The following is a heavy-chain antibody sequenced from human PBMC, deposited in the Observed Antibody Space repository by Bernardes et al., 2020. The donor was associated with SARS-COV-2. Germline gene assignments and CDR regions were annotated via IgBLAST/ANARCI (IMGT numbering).Heavy chain of an antibody. J-gene: IGHJ5*02. CDR3: ARDLGYCTNGVCSP. CDR1: GFTFSSPW. V-gene: IGHV3-74*01. CDR2: INPDGSST. D-gene: IGHD2-8*01. Sequence: GGSLRLSCAASGFTFSSPWFHWVRQAPGKGLVWVSRINPDGSSTNYADSVKGRFTIYRDNAKNTLFLQMSSLRAEDTAMYYCARDLGYCTNGVCSPWGQGTLVTVSS.